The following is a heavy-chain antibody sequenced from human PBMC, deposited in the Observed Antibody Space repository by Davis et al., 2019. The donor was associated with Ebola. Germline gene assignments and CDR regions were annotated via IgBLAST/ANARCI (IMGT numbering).Heavy chain of an antibody. CDR1: GGTFSSYA. D-gene: IGHD5-18*01. Sequence: ASVKVSCKASGGTFSSYAMNWVRQATGQGLEWMGWMNPNSGNTGYAQKFQGRVTMTRNTSISTAYMELSSLRSEDTAVYYCARLGYSYGYYYYYGMDVWGQGTTVTVSS. J-gene: IGHJ6*02. CDR3: ARLGYSYGYYYYYGMDV. CDR2: MNPNSGNT. V-gene: IGHV1-8*02.